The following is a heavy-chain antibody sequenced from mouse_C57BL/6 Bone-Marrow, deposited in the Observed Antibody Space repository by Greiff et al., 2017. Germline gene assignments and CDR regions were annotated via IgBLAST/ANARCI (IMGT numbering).Heavy chain of an antibody. CDR2: INPYNGGT. CDR1: GYTFTDYY. V-gene: IGHV1-19*01. Sequence: VQLKQSGPVLVKPGASVKMSCKASGYTFTDYYMNWVKQSHGKSLEWIGVINPYNGGTSYNQKFKGKATLTVDQSSSTAYMELNSLTSEDSAVYYCARGAFNWDVWFAYWGQGTLVTVSA. CDR3: ARGAFNWDVWFAY. J-gene: IGHJ3*01. D-gene: IGHD4-1*01.